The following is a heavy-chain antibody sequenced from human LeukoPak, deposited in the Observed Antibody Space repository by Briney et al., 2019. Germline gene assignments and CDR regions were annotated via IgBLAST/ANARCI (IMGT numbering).Heavy chain of an antibody. CDR1: GYPFSTYW. CDR3: ARGLYYYERSTYDDFDY. J-gene: IGHJ4*02. Sequence: GASVKVSCKASGYPFSTYWLHWVRQAPGQGLEWMGFVNPNDGARIYAQKFQGRITMTRDTSTNTVFMELSSLRSEDTAVYYCARGLYYYERSTYDDFDYWGQGTLVTVSS. V-gene: IGHV1-46*01. CDR2: VNPNDGAR. D-gene: IGHD3-22*01.